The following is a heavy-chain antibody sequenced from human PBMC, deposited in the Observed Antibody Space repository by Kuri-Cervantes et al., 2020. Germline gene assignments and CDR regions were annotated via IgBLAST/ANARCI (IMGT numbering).Heavy chain of an antibody. V-gene: IGHV1-18*01. Sequence: ASVKVSCKASGYTFTSYGISWVRQAPGQGLEWMGWISAYNGNTNYAQKLQGRVTMTTDTSTSTAYMALRSLRSDDTAVYYCARDSTRSYGDLRRGAFDIWGQGTMVTVSS. CDR1: GYTFTSYG. J-gene: IGHJ3*02. CDR2: ISAYNGNT. D-gene: IGHD4-17*01. CDR3: ARDSTRSYGDLRRGAFDI.